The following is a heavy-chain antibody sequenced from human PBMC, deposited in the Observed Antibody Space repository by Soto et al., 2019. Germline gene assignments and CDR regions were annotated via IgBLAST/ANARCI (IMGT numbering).Heavy chain of an antibody. Sequence: SETLSLTCAVYGGSFSGYYWSWIRQPPGKGLEWIGEINHSGSTNYNPSLKSRVTISVDTSKNQFSLKLSSVTAADTAVYYCARVITMVRGPSRTRGYYYMDVWGKGTTVTVSS. CDR3: ARVITMVRGPSRTRGYYYMDV. CDR2: INHSGST. J-gene: IGHJ6*03. CDR1: GGSFSGYY. V-gene: IGHV4-34*01. D-gene: IGHD3-10*01.